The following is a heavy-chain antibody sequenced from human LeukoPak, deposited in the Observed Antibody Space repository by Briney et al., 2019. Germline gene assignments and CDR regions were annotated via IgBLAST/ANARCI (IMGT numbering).Heavy chain of an antibody. CDR3: ARVARYCSSTSCYSWWFDP. D-gene: IGHD2-2*02. V-gene: IGHV4-31*03. CDR2: IYYSGST. Sequence: SETLSLTCTVSGGSISSGGYYWSRIRQHPGKGLEWIGYIYYSGSTYYNPSLKSRVTISVDTSKNQFSLKLSSVTAADTAVYYCARVARYCSSTSCYSWWFDPWGQGTLVTVSS. CDR1: GGSISSGGYY. J-gene: IGHJ5*02.